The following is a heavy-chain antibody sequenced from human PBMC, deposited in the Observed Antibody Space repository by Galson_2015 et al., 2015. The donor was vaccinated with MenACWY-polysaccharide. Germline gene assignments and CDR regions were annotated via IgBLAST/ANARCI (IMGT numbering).Heavy chain of an antibody. CDR1: GFTFSGFW. J-gene: IGHJ4*02. D-gene: IGHD2-8*01. Sequence: SLRLSCAASGFTFSGFWMSWVRQAPGKGLEWVANIKQDGSEKYYVDSVKGRFTISRDNAKNSLYLQMNSLRAEDTAVYYCARGVNYKTLMGYWGQGTLVTVSS. CDR2: IKQDGSEK. V-gene: IGHV3-7*03. CDR3: ARGVNYKTLMGY.